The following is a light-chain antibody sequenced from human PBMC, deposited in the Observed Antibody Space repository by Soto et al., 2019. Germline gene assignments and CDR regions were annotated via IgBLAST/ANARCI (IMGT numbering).Light chain of an antibody. V-gene: IGLV4-69*01. CDR2: LNSDGSH. Sequence: QPVLTQSPSASASLGASVKLTCTLTSGHSNYAIAWHQQQSEKGPRYLMKLNSDGSHSKGDGIPDRFSGSSSVAERYLTISSLQSEDEADYYYQTWGSGIVVFGGATKLTVL. CDR1: SGHSNYA. CDR3: QTWGSGIVV. J-gene: IGLJ2*01.